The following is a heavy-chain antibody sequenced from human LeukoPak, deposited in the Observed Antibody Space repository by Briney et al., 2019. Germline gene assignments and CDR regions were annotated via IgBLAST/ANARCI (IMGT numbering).Heavy chain of an antibody. CDR1: GFTFDDYG. CDR3: AKDYGYSSSWYDY. V-gene: IGHV3-9*01. J-gene: IGHJ4*02. D-gene: IGHD6-13*01. Sequence: GRSLRLSCEASGFTFDDYGMPSVRHAPAKGLEWVSPISWNSDSVGYVESVKGRFTISRDNAKKTLYLQMNSLRPEDTALYYCAKDYGYSSSWYDYWGQGTLVTVSS. CDR2: ISWNSDSV.